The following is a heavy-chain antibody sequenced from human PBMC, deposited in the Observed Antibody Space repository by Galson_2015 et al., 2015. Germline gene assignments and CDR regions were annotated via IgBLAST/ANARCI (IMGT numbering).Heavy chain of an antibody. CDR2: ITGSSSES. CDR1: GFAFNTYA. Sequence: SLRLSCAASGFAFNTYAMTWVRQAPGKGLEWVSTITGSSSESYYRDSVRGRFTISRDNSRTTLYLQMNSLRAEDTAVYYCAKDFRTDDYGSGTSFDNWGQGTLVAVSS. D-gene: IGHD3-10*01. V-gene: IGHV3-23*01. CDR3: AKDFRTDDYGSGTSFDN. J-gene: IGHJ4*02.